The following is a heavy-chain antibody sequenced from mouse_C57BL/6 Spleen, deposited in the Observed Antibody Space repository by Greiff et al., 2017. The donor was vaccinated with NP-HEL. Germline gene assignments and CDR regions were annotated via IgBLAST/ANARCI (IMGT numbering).Heavy chain of an antibody. D-gene: IGHD1-1*01. Sequence: EVQVVESGGDLVKPGGSLKLSCAASGFTFSSYGMSWVRQTPDKRLEWVATISSGGSYTYYPDSVKGRFTISRDNAKNTLYLQMSSLKSEDTAMYYCARSNYYGSSPYYFDYWGQGTTLTVSS. J-gene: IGHJ2*01. CDR2: ISSGGSYT. CDR3: ARSNYYGSSPYYFDY. V-gene: IGHV5-6*01. CDR1: GFTFSSYG.